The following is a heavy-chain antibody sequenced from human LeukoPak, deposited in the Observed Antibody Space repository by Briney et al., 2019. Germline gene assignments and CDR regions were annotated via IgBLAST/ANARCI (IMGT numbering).Heavy chain of an antibody. CDR1: GYGFITYW. V-gene: IGHV5-51*01. J-gene: IGHJ4*02. Sequence: GESLKISCKASGYGFITYWITWVRQMPGKGLEWVGIIYPGNSDTRYSPSFQGQVTISADKSVSTAYLQWSSLEASDTAMYYCARTMVRGVITSSFDFWGQGTLVTVSS. CDR2: IYPGNSDT. D-gene: IGHD3-10*01. CDR3: ARTMVRGVITSSFDF.